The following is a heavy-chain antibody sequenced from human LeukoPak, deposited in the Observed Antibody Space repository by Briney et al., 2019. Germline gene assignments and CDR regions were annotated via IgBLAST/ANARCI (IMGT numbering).Heavy chain of an antibody. CDR2: IYYSGIT. D-gene: IGHD2-2*01. J-gene: IGHJ4*02. V-gene: IGHV4-39*07. CDR1: GGSIITSDYY. CDR3: ARDPLVAPAASYFDW. Sequence: SETLSLTCTVSGGSIITSDYYWGWVRQPPGKGLEWLGGIYYSGITYYNPSLKSRVTISVDTSKNQFSLKLSSVTAADTAVYYCARDPLVAPAASYFDWWGQGTLVTVSP.